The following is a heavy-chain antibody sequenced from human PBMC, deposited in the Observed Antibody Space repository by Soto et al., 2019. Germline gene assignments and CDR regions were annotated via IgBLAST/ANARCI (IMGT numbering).Heavy chain of an antibody. J-gene: IGHJ3*01. CDR2: INPSGGTT. D-gene: IGHD2-15*01. CDR3: ARMVGRAFYC. V-gene: IGHV1-46*01. CDR1: GYIITSYY. Sequence: ASVKVSCKASGYIITSYYIHWMRQAPGQGLEWMGIINPSGGTTTYAQKFQGRVTMTRDTSTSTVYMELNSLRIDDTAIYYCARMVGRAFYCWGQGTMVTVS.